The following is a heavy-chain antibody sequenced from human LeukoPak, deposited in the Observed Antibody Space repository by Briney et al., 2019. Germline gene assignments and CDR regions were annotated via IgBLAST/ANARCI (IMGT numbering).Heavy chain of an antibody. CDR1: GFTFSSYA. CDR3: AKGIVGATTSDDAFDI. Sequence: LPGGSLRLSCAASGFTFSSYAMSWVRQAPGKGLEWVSAISGSGGSTYYADSVKGRFTISRDNSKNTLYLQMNSLRAEDTAVYYCAKGIVGATTSDDAFDIWGQGTMVTVSS. D-gene: IGHD1-26*01. V-gene: IGHV3-23*01. J-gene: IGHJ3*02. CDR2: ISGSGGST.